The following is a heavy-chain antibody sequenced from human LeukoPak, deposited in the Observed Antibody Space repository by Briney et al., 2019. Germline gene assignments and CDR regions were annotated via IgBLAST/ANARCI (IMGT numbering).Heavy chain of an antibody. Sequence: GGSLRLSCAASGLTFSSYGMSWVRQAPGRGLEWVSAISTTGGTTYYADSVRGRFTISRDNSKNTLYLQMNSLRAEDTAVYYCAKDQELGSWGQGTMVTVSS. J-gene: IGHJ3*01. CDR1: GLTFSSYG. CDR3: AKDQELGS. CDR2: ISTTGGTT. V-gene: IGHV3-23*01. D-gene: IGHD1-26*01.